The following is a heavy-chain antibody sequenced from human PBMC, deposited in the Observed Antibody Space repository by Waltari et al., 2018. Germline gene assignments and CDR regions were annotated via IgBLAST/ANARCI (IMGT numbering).Heavy chain of an antibody. CDR3: ARDDVDSSAFGGF. D-gene: IGHD3-16*01. J-gene: IGHJ4*02. V-gene: IGHV1-18*01. CDR2: ISGYNGDA. CDR1: GYIFSNYG. Sequence: QLVQSGAEVKKPGASVKVSCKGSGYIFSNYGVTWVRQAPGQGLEWMGGISGYNGDAKYEEKCEGRVTMTRDKSTSTAYMEIRGLRSDDTAVYFCARDDVDSSAFGGFWGQGTQVTVSS.